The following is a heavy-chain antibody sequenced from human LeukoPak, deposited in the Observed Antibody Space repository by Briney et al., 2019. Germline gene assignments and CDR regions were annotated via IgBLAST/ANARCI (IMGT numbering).Heavy chain of an antibody. Sequence: ASVKVSCKASGYTFTDYYMHWVRQAPGQGLEWMGWINPNSGGTNYAQKFQGRVTMTRDTSISTVYMEMSRLRSDDTAVYYCARWDPPDDFDYWGQGTLVTVSS. CDR3: ARWDPPDDFDY. D-gene: IGHD1-26*01. J-gene: IGHJ4*02. CDR2: INPNSGGT. CDR1: GYTFTDYY. V-gene: IGHV1-2*02.